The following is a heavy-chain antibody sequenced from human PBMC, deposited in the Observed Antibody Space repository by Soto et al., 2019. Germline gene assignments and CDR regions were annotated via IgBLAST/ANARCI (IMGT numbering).Heavy chain of an antibody. J-gene: IGHJ6*02. V-gene: IGHV4-39*01. CDR2: IYYSGNT. CDR3: ARLPDYGSGNSGMDV. D-gene: IGHD3-10*01. CDR1: GGSIGGSTYY. Sequence: QLQLQESGPGLVKPSETLSLTCTVSGGSIGGSTYYWGWIRQPPGKGLEWIGSIYYSGNTYYNPSLKSRGTMXXDXSXXQCSLKLTFVTAADTAVYYCARLPDYGSGNSGMDVWGQGTTVTVSS.